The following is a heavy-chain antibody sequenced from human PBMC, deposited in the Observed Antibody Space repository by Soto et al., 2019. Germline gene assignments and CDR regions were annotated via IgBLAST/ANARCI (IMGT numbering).Heavy chain of an antibody. CDR1: GGSISSGGYY. J-gene: IGHJ4*02. Sequence: SETLSLTCTVSGGSISSGGYYWSWIRQHPGKGLEWIGSVYYSGSTYYNPSLESRVTISVDKSKNQFSLKLMSLSAADTAVYYCGRLEGLATISYYFDYWGQGALVTVSS. CDR3: GRLEGLATISYYFDY. V-gene: IGHV4-39*01. D-gene: IGHD3-9*01. CDR2: VYYSGST.